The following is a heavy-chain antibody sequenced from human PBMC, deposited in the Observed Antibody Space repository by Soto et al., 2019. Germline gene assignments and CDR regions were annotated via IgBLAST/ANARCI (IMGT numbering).Heavy chain of an antibody. CDR1: GGSVTSGTYY. CDR2: IYYSGST. J-gene: IGHJ3*02. CDR3: ATANAGAFNI. Sequence: SETLSLTCTVSGGSVTSGTYYWSRIRQPPGKGLEYIGYIYYSGSTNYNPSLNGRVTISVDTPKNQFSLKLSSATAADTALYYCATANAGAFNIWGQGTMVTVSS. V-gene: IGHV4-61*01.